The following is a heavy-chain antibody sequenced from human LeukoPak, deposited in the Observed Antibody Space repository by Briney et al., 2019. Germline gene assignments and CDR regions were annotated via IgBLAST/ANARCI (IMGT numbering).Heavy chain of an antibody. Sequence: SETLSLTCAVYGGSFSGYYWSWIRQPPGKGLEWIGEINHSGSTNYNPSLKSRVTISVDTSKNQFSLKLSSLTAADTAVYYCARAKGIAAAGYWGQGTLVTVSS. D-gene: IGHD6-13*01. CDR2: INHSGST. J-gene: IGHJ4*02. CDR3: ARAKGIAAAGY. CDR1: GGSFSGYY. V-gene: IGHV4-34*01.